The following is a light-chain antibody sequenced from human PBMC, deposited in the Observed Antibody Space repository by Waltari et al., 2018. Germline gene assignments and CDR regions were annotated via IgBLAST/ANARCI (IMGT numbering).Light chain of an antibody. CDR3: AAWDDSLSGRV. J-gene: IGLJ3*02. V-gene: IGLV1-44*01. CDR2: TDT. Sequence: QSVLTQPPSASGTPGQGVTIPCSGSNPNIGSNTVSWYQQFPGTAPQLLIHTDTQRPSGVPDRFSGSKSGTSASLAISGLQSEDEAHYFCAAWDDSLSGRVFGGGTKVTVI. CDR1: NPNIGSNT.